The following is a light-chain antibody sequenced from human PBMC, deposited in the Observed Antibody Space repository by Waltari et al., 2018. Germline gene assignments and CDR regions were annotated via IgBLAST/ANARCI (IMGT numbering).Light chain of an antibody. CDR3: QQVKSYPPT. Sequence: IQLTQSPSSLSASVGDRVTITCRASQGISIYLGWYQQKPGKAPKLLISAASTLQSGVPSRFSGSGFGTDFTLTISSLQPEDFATYYCQQVKSYPPTFGQGTKLEIK. CDR2: AAS. V-gene: IGKV1-9*01. CDR1: QGISIY. J-gene: IGKJ2*01.